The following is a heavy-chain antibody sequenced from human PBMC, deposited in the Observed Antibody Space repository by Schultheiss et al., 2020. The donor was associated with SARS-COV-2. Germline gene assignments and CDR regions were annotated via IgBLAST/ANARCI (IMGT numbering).Heavy chain of an antibody. J-gene: IGHJ6*02. CDR2: INPNSGGT. D-gene: IGHD6-6*01. Sequence: ASVKVSCKASGYTFTGYYMHWVRQAPGQGLEWMGWINPNSGGTNYAQKFQGRVTITADESTSTAYMELSSLRSEDTAVYYCALRGYSSSYYGMDVWGQGTTVTVSS. CDR1: GYTFTGYY. CDR3: ALRGYSSSYYGMDV. V-gene: IGHV1-2*02.